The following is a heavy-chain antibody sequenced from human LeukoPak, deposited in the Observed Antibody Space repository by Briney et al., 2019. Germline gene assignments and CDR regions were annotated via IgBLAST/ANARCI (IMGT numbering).Heavy chain of an antibody. V-gene: IGHV4-59*01. Sequence: PSETLSLTCAVSGGSISSYYWRWLRQPPGEGLGRVGFIYYSGTTNYNPSLKSRVTISVDTSKNQFSLKLSTVTAADTAVYYCGRGLYIAAAQYAYWGQGKLVIVSS. J-gene: IGHJ4*02. D-gene: IGHD6-13*01. CDR2: IYYSGTT. CDR1: GGSISSYY. CDR3: GRGLYIAAAQYAY.